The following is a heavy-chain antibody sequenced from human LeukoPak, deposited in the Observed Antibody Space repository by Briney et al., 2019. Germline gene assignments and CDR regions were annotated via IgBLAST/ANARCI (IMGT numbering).Heavy chain of an antibody. J-gene: IGHJ4*02. Sequence: KSGGSLRLSCTASGFTFGDYAMSWFRQAPGKGLEWVGVIRSKAYGGTTEYAASVKGRFTISRDDSKSIAYLQMISLKTEDTAVYYCTRARWNYLVGPDYWGQGTQVTVSS. D-gene: IGHD1-7*01. CDR3: TRARWNYLVGPDY. CDR2: IRSKAYGGTT. CDR1: GFTFGDYA. V-gene: IGHV3-49*05.